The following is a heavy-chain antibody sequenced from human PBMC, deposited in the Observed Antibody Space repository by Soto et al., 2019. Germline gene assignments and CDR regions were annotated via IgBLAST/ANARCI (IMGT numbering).Heavy chain of an antibody. Sequence: QVQLVQSGAEVKKPGSSVKVSCKASGGTFSSYAISWVRQAPGQGLEWMGGIIPIFGTANYAQKFQGRVTITADESTSTAYMELSSLRSEDTAVYYCASFSGDSSGYYRGNAFDIWGQGTMVTVSS. CDR3: ASFSGDSSGYYRGNAFDI. CDR2: IIPIFGTA. CDR1: GGTFSSYA. V-gene: IGHV1-69*01. D-gene: IGHD3-22*01. J-gene: IGHJ3*02.